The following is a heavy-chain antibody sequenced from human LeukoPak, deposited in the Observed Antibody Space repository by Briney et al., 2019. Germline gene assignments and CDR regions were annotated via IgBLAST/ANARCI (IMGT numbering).Heavy chain of an antibody. CDR2: IYPKSRDT. D-gene: IGHD6-13*01. CDR1: GFTFTDYY. Sequence: GASVHVSCKASGFTFTDYYMHWVRQAPGQGLEWMGYIYPKSRDTNYEQNFQGRVTMTSDTSMSTVYMELTGLRSDDTAVYYCARDEAADGTNALDVGGQGTMVTVSS. CDR3: ARDEAADGTNALDV. V-gene: IGHV1-2*02. J-gene: IGHJ3*01.